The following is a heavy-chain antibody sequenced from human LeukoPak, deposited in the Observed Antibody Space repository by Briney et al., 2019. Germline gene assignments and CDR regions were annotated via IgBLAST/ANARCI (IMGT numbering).Heavy chain of an antibody. D-gene: IGHD5-18*01. CDR3: ARAVDTAMAPPDY. Sequence: ASVKVSCKASGYTFTSYDINWVRQATGQGLEWMGWMNPNSGNTGYAQKFQGRVTMTRNTSISTAYMELSSLRSEDTAVYYCARAVDTAMAPPDYWGQGTLVTVSS. J-gene: IGHJ4*02. CDR2: MNPNSGNT. V-gene: IGHV1-8*01. CDR1: GYTFTSYD.